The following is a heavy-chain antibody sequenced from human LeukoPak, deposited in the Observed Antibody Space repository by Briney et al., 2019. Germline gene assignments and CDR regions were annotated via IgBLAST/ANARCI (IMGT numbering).Heavy chain of an antibody. D-gene: IGHD2-2*01. CDR3: ARANIVVVDDAFDI. J-gene: IGHJ3*02. CDR2: ISAYNGNT. CDR1: GYTFTGYY. Sequence: ASVKVSCKASGYTFTGYYMHWVRQAPGRGLEWMGWISAYNGNTNYAQKLQGRVTMTTDTSTSTAYMELRSLRSDDTAVYYCARANIVVVDDAFDIWGQGTMVTVSS. V-gene: IGHV1-18*04.